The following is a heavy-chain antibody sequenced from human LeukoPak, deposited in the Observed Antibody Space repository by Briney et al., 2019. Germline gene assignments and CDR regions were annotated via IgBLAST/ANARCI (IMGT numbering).Heavy chain of an antibody. CDR1: GYTFTSYD. CDR3: ARNYDYYYYMDG. Sequence: ASVKVSCKASGYTFTSYDINWVRQATGQRLDWMGWMNPNSGNTGYAQKFQGRVTMTSNSSISTAYMELSSLRSEDTAVYYCARNYDYYYYMDGWGKGTTVTVSS. CDR2: MNPNSGNT. J-gene: IGHJ6*03. V-gene: IGHV1-8*01. D-gene: IGHD4-11*01.